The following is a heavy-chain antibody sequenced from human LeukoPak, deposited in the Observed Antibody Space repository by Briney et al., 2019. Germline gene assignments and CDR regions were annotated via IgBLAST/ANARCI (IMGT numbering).Heavy chain of an antibody. CDR1: GYTFTNYY. V-gene: IGHV1-46*01. D-gene: IGHD2-21*02. CDR2: INPSGGST. J-gene: IGHJ4*02. CDR3: ARGQIVVVTASSVFDY. Sequence: ASVKVSCKASGYTFTNYYMHWVRQAPGQGLEWMVIINPSGGSTSYAQKFQGRVTMTRNTSISTAYMELSSLRSEDTAVYYCARGQIVVVTASSVFDYWGQGTLVTVSS.